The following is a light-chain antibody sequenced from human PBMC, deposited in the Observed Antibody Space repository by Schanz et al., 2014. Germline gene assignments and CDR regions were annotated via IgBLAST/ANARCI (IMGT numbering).Light chain of an antibody. V-gene: IGLV2-8*01. Sequence: QSVLTQPPSASGSLGQSVTISCTGTSSDVGDYNYVSWYQHHPGKAPKVMIYDVNKRPSGSSYRFSGSGSGNTASLTISGLQAEDEADYYCCSYAGRPWVFGGGTKLTVL. CDR3: CSYAGRPWV. J-gene: IGLJ3*02. CDR2: DVN. CDR1: SSDVGDYNY.